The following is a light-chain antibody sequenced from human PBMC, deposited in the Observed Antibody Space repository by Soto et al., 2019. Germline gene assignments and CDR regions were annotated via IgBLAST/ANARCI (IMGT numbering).Light chain of an antibody. J-gene: IGKJ1*01. CDR1: RSVSSGY. Sequence: IVLTQSPVTLSLSQGERGTLSCRASRSVSSGYLAWYQQKPGQAPRLLIYDASSRATGIPDRFSGSGSGTDFTLTITRLEPEDFAVYYCKQYSSSRTCGQGTKGDIK. V-gene: IGKV3-20*01. CDR3: KQYSSSRT. CDR2: DAS.